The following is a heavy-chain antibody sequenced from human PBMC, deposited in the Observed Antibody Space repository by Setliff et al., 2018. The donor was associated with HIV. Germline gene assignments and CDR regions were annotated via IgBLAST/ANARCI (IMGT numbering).Heavy chain of an antibody. V-gene: IGHV4-4*09. CDR3: ARRIDDSGSFPDKNWFDS. D-gene: IGHD3-10*01. CDR2: IFSSGST. CDR1: GDSISSYS. Sequence: SETLSLTCTVSGDSISSYSWNWIRQSPGGGLEWIGFIFSSGSTKYNPSLQSRVTMSIDTSKNQFSLRLTSVTAADTAVYYCARRIDDSGSFPDKNWFDSWGQGSLVTVS. J-gene: IGHJ5*01.